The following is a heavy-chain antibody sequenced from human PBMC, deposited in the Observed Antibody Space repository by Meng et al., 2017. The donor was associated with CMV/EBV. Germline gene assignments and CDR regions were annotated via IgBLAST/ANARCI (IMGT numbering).Heavy chain of an antibody. CDR3: AKDLYYSFDY. CDR2: IAHDGSAK. D-gene: IGHD2-8*01. CDR1: GFTFNSSA. V-gene: IGHV3-30*02. Sequence: VLLVGWGGGLLHTVSSLRLPCAAFGFTFNSSAIHWARQPPGKGLEWVSFIAHDGSAKTYTDSVKGRFTISRDDSENTVYLEMNSLRVEDTAVYYCAKDLYYSFDYWGQGTLVTVSS. J-gene: IGHJ4*02.